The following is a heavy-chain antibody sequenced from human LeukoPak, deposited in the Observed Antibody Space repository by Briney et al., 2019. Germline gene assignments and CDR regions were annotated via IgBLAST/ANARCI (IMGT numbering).Heavy chain of an antibody. D-gene: IGHD2-2*01. J-gene: IGHJ5*02. V-gene: IGHV4-38-2*02. Sequence: PSETLSLTCIVSGYSISSGYYWGWIRQPPGKGLEWIGSIYHSGSTDYNPSLKSRVTISVDTSKNPFSLKLRSGTAANTAVYFCASQHQLVLLDWFDPWGQGTLVTVSS. CDR2: IYHSGST. CDR3: ASQHQLVLLDWFDP. CDR1: GYSISSGYY.